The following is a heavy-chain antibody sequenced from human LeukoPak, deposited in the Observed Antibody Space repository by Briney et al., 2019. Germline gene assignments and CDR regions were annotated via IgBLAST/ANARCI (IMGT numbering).Heavy chain of an antibody. CDR3: ARESRTSAADDY. CDR1: GFTFSSYA. CDR2: ISSSSSYI. D-gene: IGHD6-13*01. J-gene: IGHJ4*02. V-gene: IGHV3-21*01. Sequence: GGSLRLSCAASGFTFSSYAMSWVRQAPGKGLEWVSSISSSSSYIYYADSVKGRFTISRDNAKNSLYLQMNSLRAEDTAVYYCARESRTSAADDYWGQGTLVTVSS.